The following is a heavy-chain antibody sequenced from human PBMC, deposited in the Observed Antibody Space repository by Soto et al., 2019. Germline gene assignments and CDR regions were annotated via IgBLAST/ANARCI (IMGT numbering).Heavy chain of an antibody. CDR2: IYYSGST. Sequence: SETLSLTCTVSGGSISSGGYYWSWIRQHPGKGLEWIGYIYYSGSTYYNPSLKSRVTISVDTSKNQFSLKLSSVTAADTAVYYCARTPDLLTGYHNYYFDSWGQATLVTVYS. CDR1: GGSISSGGYY. J-gene: IGHJ4*02. D-gene: IGHD3-9*01. CDR3: ARTPDLLTGYHNYYFDS. V-gene: IGHV4-31*03.